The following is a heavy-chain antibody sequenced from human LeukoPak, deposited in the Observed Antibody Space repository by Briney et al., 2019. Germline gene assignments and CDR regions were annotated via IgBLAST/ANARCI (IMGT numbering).Heavy chain of an antibody. CDR2: ISWNSENI. V-gene: IGHV3-9*01. J-gene: IGHJ6*02. D-gene: IGHD3-22*01. Sequence: PGRSLILSCAASGFNFDDYAMFWVRQAPGKGLESLTCISWNSENIGYAASVKGRFTISRDNAENSLYLQMNSLRGEDTFFFHGEDGIRDSSGFYYYYGMDVWGQGTTVTVSS. CDR3: EDGIRDSSGFYYYYGMDV. CDR1: GFNFDDYA.